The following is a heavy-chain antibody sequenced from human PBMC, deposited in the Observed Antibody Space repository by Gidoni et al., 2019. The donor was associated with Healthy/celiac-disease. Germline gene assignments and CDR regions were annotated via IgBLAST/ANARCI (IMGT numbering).Heavy chain of an antibody. CDR1: GFTFSSYG. D-gene: IGHD2-8*01. CDR3: ARERTSLRRGLLYGMDV. J-gene: IGHJ6*02. Sequence: QVQLVESGGGVVQHGRSLRLPCVAFGFTFSSYGMHWVRQAPGKGLEWVEVIWYDGSNKYYADSVKGRFTISRDNSKNTLYLKMNSLRAEDTAVYYCARERTSLRRGLLYGMDVWGQGTTVTVSS. CDR2: IWYDGSNK. V-gene: IGHV3-33*01.